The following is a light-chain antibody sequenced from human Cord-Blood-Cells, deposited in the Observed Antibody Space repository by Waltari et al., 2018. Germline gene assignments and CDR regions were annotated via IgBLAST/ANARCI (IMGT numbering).Light chain of an antibody. Sequence: DIVLRQRPATLSSSRGERATLSCRASQSVSSYLAWYQQKPGQAPRLLIYDASNRATGIPARFSGSGSGTDFTLTISSLEPEDFAVYYCQQRSNWPPITFGQGTRLEIK. J-gene: IGKJ5*01. CDR1: QSVSSY. V-gene: IGKV3-11*01. CDR3: QQRSNWPPIT. CDR2: DAS.